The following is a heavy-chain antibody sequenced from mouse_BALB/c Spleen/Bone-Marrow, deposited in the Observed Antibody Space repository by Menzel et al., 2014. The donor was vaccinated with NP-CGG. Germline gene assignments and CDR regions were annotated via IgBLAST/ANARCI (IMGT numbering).Heavy chain of an antibody. CDR3: AREYGTSYDYYFDV. Sequence: EVQGVESGGGLVKPGGSLKLSCAASGFTFSDYYMYWVRQTPEKRLEWVATISDGGSYTYYPDSVKGRFTDSRDNAKNNLCLQMSSLKSEDTAMYYCAREYGTSYDYYFDVWGAGTTVTVSS. CDR1: GFTFSDYY. D-gene: IGHD1-1*01. CDR2: ISDGGSYT. V-gene: IGHV5-4*02. J-gene: IGHJ1*01.